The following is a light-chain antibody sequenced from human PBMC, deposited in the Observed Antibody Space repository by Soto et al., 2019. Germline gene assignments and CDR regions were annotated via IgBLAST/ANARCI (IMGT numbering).Light chain of an antibody. CDR1: SSDVGGYNS. V-gene: IGLV2-14*01. CDR2: DVS. Sequence: QSALTQPASVSGSPGLSIAISCTGTSSDVGGYNSVSWYQPHPGKAPKLMIYDVSNRPSGVSNRFSGSKSGNTASLTISGLQAEDEGDYYSSSYTTGGSYVFGPGTKLTVL. CDR3: SSYTTGGSYV. J-gene: IGLJ1*01.